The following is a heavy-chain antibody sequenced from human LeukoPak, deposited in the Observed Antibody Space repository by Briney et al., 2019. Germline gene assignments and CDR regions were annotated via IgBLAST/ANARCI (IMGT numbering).Heavy chain of an antibody. Sequence: SETLSLTCTVSGGSISSSSYYWGWIRQPPGKGLEWIGSIYYSGSTYYNPSLKSRVTISVDTSKNQFSLKLSSVTAADTAVYYCARRGPSGRSLDYWGQGTLVTVSS. V-gene: IGHV4-39*01. J-gene: IGHJ4*02. CDR1: GGSISSSSYY. D-gene: IGHD1-26*01. CDR3: ARRGPSGRSLDY. CDR2: IYYSGST.